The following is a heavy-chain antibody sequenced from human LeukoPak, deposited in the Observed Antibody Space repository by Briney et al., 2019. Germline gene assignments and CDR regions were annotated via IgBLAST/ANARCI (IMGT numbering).Heavy chain of an antibody. D-gene: IGHD3-16*01. CDR1: GYTFTGYY. V-gene: IGHV1-2*02. CDR3: AKTPPVSPYYFDY. Sequence: ASVKVSCKASGYTFTGYYMHWVRQAPGQGLEWMGWINPHSGGTNYAQKFQGRVTMTRDTSISTAYMELSRLRSDDTAVYYCAKTPPVSPYYFDYWGQGTLVTDSS. J-gene: IGHJ4*02. CDR2: INPHSGGT.